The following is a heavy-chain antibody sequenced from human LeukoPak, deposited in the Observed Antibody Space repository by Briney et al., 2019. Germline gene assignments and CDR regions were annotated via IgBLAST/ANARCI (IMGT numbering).Heavy chain of an antibody. V-gene: IGHV4-59*01. J-gene: IGHJ4*02. CDR3: ARLDTATSSVFDY. CDR2: IYYSGST. D-gene: IGHD5-18*01. CDR1: GGSISSYY. Sequence: SETLSLTCTVSGGSISSYYWSWIRQPPGKGLEWNGYIYYSGSTNYNPSLKSRVTISVDTSKNQVSLKLSSVTAADTAVYYCARLDTATSSVFDYWGQGTLVTVSS.